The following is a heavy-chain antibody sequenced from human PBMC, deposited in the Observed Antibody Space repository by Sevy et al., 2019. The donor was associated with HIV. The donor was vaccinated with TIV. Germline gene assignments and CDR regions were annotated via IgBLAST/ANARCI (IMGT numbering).Heavy chain of an antibody. CDR1: GFTFSSYS. CDR3: ARDLELGLGGY. D-gene: IGHD7-27*01. V-gene: IGHV3-21*01. CDR2: ISSSSSYI. Sequence: GGSLRLSCAASGFTFSSYSMNWVRQAPGKGLEWVSSISSSSSYIYYADSVKGRFTISRDNAKNSLYLQMNSLRAEDTAVHYCARDLELGLGGYWGQGTLVTVSS. J-gene: IGHJ4*02.